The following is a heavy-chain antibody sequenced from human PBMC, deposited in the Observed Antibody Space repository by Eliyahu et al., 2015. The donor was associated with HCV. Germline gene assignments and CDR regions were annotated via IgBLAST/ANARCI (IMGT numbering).Heavy chain of an antibody. V-gene: IGHV3-23*01. D-gene: IGHD2-2*01. J-gene: IGHJ3*02. CDR2: ISGSGGST. CDR1: GFXFSSYA. CDR3: AKDHGGDIVVVPAYDAFDI. Sequence: EVHLLESGGGLVQPGGSLRLSCXASGFXFSSYAMXWVRQXXGKGLGWVSAISGSGGSTYYADSVKGRFTISRDNSKNTLYLQMNSLRAEDTAVYYCAKDHGGDIVVVPAYDAFDIWGQGTMVTVSS.